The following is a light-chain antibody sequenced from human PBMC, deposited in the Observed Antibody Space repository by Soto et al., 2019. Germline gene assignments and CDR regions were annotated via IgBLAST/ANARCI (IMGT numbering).Light chain of an antibody. CDR3: HQYNFWPT. Sequence: EIVLTQSPATLSLSPGERATLSCRASQSVSNNYLAWYQQKPGQAPRLLIYGASNRATGIPARFSGSGSGTEFTLTISSLQSEDSAVYYCHQYNFWPTFGQGTKVDIK. V-gene: IGKV3-15*01. CDR1: QSVSNN. CDR2: GAS. J-gene: IGKJ1*01.